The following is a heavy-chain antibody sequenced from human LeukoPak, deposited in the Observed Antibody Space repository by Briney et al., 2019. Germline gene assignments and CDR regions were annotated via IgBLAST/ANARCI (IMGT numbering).Heavy chain of an antibody. V-gene: IGHV3-7*03. CDR2: IRQDGDTK. D-gene: IGHD6-13*01. Sequence: GGSLRLSCVASGFTFSSYGMHWVRQAPGKGLEWVANIRQDGDTKYYVDSVKGRFTISRDNAMNSLYLQMNGLRAEDTAIYYCARSLPYGTTWYGRSDFWGQGTLVTVSS. J-gene: IGHJ4*02. CDR1: GFTFSSYG. CDR3: ARSLPYGTTWYGRSDF.